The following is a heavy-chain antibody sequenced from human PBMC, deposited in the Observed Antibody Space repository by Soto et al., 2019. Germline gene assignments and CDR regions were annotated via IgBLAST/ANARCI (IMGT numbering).Heavy chain of an antibody. V-gene: IGHV1-46*01. CDR3: ARVPYDTTGYYAF. Sequence: XSVEVAFKAALYTFTTYYMHWVRQAPGQGLEWMGVIYPTHGSTTYAQKFQGRVTMTSDTSTNTVYMELSSLKSEDTAVYYCARVPYDTTGYYAFWGQGTLVTVSS. D-gene: IGHD3-22*01. CDR2: IYPTHGST. CDR1: LYTFTTYY. J-gene: IGHJ4*02.